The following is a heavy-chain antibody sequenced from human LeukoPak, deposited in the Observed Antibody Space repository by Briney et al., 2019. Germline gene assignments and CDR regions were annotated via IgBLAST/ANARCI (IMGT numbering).Heavy chain of an antibody. CDR3: ARQNLWFGELFYAFDI. CDR2: IYTGEST. D-gene: IGHD3-10*01. Sequence: KSSETLSLTCTVSGGSISSGSYYWSWIRQPAGKGLEWIGHIYTGESTNYNPSLKSRVTISVDTSKNQFSLKLSSVTAADTAVYYCARQNLWFGELFYAFDIWGQGTMVTVSS. J-gene: IGHJ3*02. V-gene: IGHV4-61*09. CDR1: GGSISSGSYY.